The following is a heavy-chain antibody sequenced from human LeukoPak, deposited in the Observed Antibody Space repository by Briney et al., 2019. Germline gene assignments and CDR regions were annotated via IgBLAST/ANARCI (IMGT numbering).Heavy chain of an antibody. CDR3: ARELVSSGTGYFDL. J-gene: IGHJ2*01. Sequence: PGGSLRLSCEASGFTFGNFGMTWVRQAPGKGLQWVSGITGSTTWTYYAASVKGRFTVSRDNSQNTLHLQMNSLRADDTAVYYCARELVSSGTGYFDLWGRSTLVTVSS. CDR1: GFTFGNFG. D-gene: IGHD3-10*02. CDR2: ITGSTTWT. V-gene: IGHV3-23*01.